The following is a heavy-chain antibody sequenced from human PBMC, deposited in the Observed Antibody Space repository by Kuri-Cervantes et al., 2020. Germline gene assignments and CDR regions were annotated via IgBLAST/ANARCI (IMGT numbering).Heavy chain of an antibody. V-gene: IGHV1-69*05. CDR2: IIPIFGTA. D-gene: IGHD6-19*01. Sequence: SVKVSSKASGGTFSSYAISWVRQAPGQGLEWMGGIIPIFGTANYAQKFQGRVTITTDESTSTAYMELSSLRSEDTAVYYCARSIAVAGKFDYWGQGTLVTVSS. CDR3: ARSIAVAGKFDY. CDR1: GGTFSSYA. J-gene: IGHJ4*02.